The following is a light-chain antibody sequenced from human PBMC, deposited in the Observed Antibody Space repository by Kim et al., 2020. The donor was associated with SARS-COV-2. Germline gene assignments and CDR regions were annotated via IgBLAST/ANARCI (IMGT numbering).Light chain of an antibody. CDR2: GAS. CDR1: QSVDSN. J-gene: IGKJ2*01. V-gene: IGKV3-15*01. Sequence: EIVMTQSPATLSVSPGERVTLSCRASQSVDSNLAWYQQTPGQAPRLLIYGASTRATDIPARFSGSGSGTEFTLTINRLEPEDFAVYYCQQYGGSPPEYTFGQGTKLEI. CDR3: QQYGGSPPEYT.